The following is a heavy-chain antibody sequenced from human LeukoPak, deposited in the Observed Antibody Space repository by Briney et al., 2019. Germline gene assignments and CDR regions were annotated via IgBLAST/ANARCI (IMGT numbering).Heavy chain of an antibody. CDR3: AKGGGGGRCNFDY. CDR1: GFTFSSYA. D-gene: IGHD3-16*01. Sequence: QPGGSLRLSCAASGFTFSSYAMSWVRPAPGQGLEWVLAISGGGGSTNYADSVKGRFTISRDNSKNTLYLQLNSLRAEDTAVYYCAKGGGGGRCNFDYWGQGTLVSVSS. V-gene: IGHV3-23*01. CDR2: ISGGGGST. J-gene: IGHJ4*02.